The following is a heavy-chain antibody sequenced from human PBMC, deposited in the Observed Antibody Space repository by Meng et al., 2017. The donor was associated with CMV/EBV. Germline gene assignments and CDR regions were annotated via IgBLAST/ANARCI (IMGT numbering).Heavy chain of an antibody. CDR1: GGSISSSSYY. CDR2: IYYSGST. CDR3: ARFERTYGMDV. J-gene: IGHJ6*02. V-gene: IGHV4-39*07. Sequence: SETLSLTCTVSGGSISSSSYYWGWIRQPPGKGLEWIGSIYYSGSTYYNPSFKSRVTISVDTSKNQFSLKLSSVTAADTAVYYCARFERTYGMDVWGQGTTVTVSS.